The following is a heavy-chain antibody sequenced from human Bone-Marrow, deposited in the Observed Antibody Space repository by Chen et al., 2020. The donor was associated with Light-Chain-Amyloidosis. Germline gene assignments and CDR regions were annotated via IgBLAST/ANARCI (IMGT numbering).Heavy chain of an antibody. CDR2: IKSDGSST. J-gene: IGHJ5*02. V-gene: IGHV3-74*01. Sequence: EVQLVESGGGLVQPGGSLRLSCAASGFTFSSYWMHWVRQAPGKGLVWVSRIKSDGSSTSYADSVKGRFTISRDNAKNTLYLQMNSLRAEDTAVYYCATYIGDSSGYFWFDPWGQGTLVTVSS. CDR1: GFTFSSYW. CDR3: ATYIGDSSGYFWFDP. D-gene: IGHD3-22*01.